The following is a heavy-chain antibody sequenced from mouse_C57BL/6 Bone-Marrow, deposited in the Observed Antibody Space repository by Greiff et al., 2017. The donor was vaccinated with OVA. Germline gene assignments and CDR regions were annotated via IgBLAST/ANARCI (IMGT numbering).Heavy chain of an antibody. Sequence: VQLQQSGAELVRPGASVKLSCTASGFNIKDDYMHWVKQRPEQGLEWIGWIDPVNGDTEYASKFKGKATITADASSNTAYLQLGSLTSEDTSVYYCTTHTTVVATRFAYWGQGTLVTVSA. D-gene: IGHD1-1*01. CDR2: IDPVNGDT. CDR1: GFNIKDDY. V-gene: IGHV14-4*01. CDR3: TTHTTVVATRFAY. J-gene: IGHJ3*01.